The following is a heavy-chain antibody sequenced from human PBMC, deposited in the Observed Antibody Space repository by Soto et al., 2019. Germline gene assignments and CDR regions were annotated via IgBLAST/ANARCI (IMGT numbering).Heavy chain of an antibody. CDR1: GYTFTSYA. V-gene: IGHV1-3*01. Sequence: ASVKVSFKASGYTFTSYAMHWVRQAPGQRLEWMGWINAGNGNTKYSQKFQGRVTITRDTSASTAYMELSSLRSEDTAVYYCARVPGVRSSGPRSDYWGQGTLVTVSS. CDR2: INAGNGNT. J-gene: IGHJ4*02. CDR3: ARVPGVRSSGPRSDY. D-gene: IGHD6-19*01.